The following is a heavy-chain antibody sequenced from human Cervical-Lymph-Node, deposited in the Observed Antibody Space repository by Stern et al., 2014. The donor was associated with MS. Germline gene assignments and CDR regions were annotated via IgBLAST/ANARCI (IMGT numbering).Heavy chain of an antibody. CDR2: ISYDGNHK. J-gene: IGHJ4*02. Sequence: VQLVESGGAVVQPGRSLRLSCAASGFTFSSYGMHLVSQAPGKGLEWVTVISYDGNHKYYAASVKGRFTISRDNSKNTLHLQMNSVTPDDTAIYYCARDYEDTSMLFDHWGQGTLVTVSS. V-gene: IGHV3-30*03. D-gene: IGHD2-8*01. CDR3: ARDYEDTSMLFDH. CDR1: GFTFSSYG.